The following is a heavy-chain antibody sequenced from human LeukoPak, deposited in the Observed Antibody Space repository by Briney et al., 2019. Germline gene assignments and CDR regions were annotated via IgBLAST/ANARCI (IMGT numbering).Heavy chain of an antibody. D-gene: IGHD6-19*01. Sequence: GASVKVSCKASGYTFTGYYMHWVRQAPGQGLEWMGWINPNSGGTNYAQKLQGRVTMTTDTSTSTAYMELRSLRSDDTAVYYCARGQQWLAPSDIWGQGTMVTVSS. J-gene: IGHJ3*02. CDR3: ARGQQWLAPSDI. CDR2: INPNSGGT. CDR1: GYTFTGYY. V-gene: IGHV1-2*02.